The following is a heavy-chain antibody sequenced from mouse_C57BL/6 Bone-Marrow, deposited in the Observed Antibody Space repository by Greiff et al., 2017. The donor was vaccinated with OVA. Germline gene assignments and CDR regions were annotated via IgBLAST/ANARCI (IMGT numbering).Heavy chain of an antibody. J-gene: IGHJ2*01. Sequence: VHLVESGAELVKPGASVKISCKASGYAFSSYWMNWVKQRPGKGLEWIGQIYPGDGDTNYNGKFKGKATLTADKSSSTAYMQLSSLTSEDSAVYFCARRLYSNYGDYFDYWGQGTTLTVSS. CDR2: IYPGDGDT. CDR3: ARRLYSNYGDYFDY. V-gene: IGHV1-80*01. D-gene: IGHD2-5*01. CDR1: GYAFSSYW.